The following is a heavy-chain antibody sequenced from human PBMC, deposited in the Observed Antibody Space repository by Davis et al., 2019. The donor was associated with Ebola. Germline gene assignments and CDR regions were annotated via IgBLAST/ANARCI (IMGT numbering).Heavy chain of an antibody. V-gene: IGHV3-7*01. J-gene: IGHJ4*02. CDR2: INQHGSEK. Sequence: GGSLRLSCAASGFTFSHYWMSWVRQAPGKGLEWVANINQHGSEKYYVDSVKGRFTISRDNAKNSLSLQMNSLRAEDTAVYYCASSGYSYGYPIRFDSWGQGTLVTVSS. D-gene: IGHD5-18*01. CDR1: GFTFSHYW. CDR3: ASSGYSYGYPIRFDS.